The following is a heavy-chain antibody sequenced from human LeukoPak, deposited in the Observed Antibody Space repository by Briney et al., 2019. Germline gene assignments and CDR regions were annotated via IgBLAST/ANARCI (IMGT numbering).Heavy chain of an antibody. D-gene: IGHD2-21*02. CDR1: GFTFDDYG. CDR3: ARAGTCFGGDCYAYIDY. J-gene: IGHJ4*02. CDR2: INWNGGST. V-gene: IGHV3-20*04. Sequence: GGPLRLSCAASGFTFDDYGMSWVRQAPGKGLEWVSGINWNGGSTGYADSVKGRFTISRDNAKNSLYLQMNSLRAEDTALYYCARAGTCFGGDCYAYIDYWGQGTLVTVSS.